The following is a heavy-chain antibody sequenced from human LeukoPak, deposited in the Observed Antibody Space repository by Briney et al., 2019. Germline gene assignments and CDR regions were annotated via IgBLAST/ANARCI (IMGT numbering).Heavy chain of an antibody. CDR3: AREGPAVAGNSYFDY. J-gene: IGHJ4*02. V-gene: IGHV1-46*01. CDR1: GYTFTSYY. D-gene: IGHD6-19*01. Sequence: ASVKVSCKASGYTFTSYYMHWVRQAPGQGLEGMGIIKPSGGSTSYAEKFQGRVTMTRDTSTSTVYMELSRLRSEDTDVYYCAREGPAVAGNSYFDYWGQGTLVTVSS. CDR2: IKPSGGST.